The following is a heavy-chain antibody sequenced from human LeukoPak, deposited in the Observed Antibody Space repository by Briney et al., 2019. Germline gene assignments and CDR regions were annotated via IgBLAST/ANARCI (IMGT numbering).Heavy chain of an antibody. V-gene: IGHV1-69*04. CDR2: IIPILGIA. CDR3: ARDITMVRGVINWFDP. D-gene: IGHD3-10*01. CDR1: GGTFSSYA. Sequence: ASVKVSCKASGGTFSSYAISWVRQAPGQGLEWMGGIIPILGIANYAQKFQGRVTITADKSTSTAYMELSSLRSEDTAVYYCARDITMVRGVINWFDPWGQGTLVTVSS. J-gene: IGHJ5*02.